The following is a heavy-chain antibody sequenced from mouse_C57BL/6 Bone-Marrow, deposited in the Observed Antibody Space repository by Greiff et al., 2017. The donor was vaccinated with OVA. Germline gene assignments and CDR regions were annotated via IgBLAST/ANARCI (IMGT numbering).Heavy chain of an antibody. Sequence: VQLQQSGAELVRPGASVKLSCTASGFNIKDDYMHWVKQRPEQGLEWIGWIDPENGDTAYASKFQGKATITADTSSNTAYLQLSSLTSEDTAVYYCTTWGNFLYYFDYWGQGTTLTVSS. CDR1: GFNIKDDY. V-gene: IGHV14-4*01. CDR2: IDPENGDT. J-gene: IGHJ2*01. CDR3: TTWGNFLYYFDY. D-gene: IGHD2-1*01.